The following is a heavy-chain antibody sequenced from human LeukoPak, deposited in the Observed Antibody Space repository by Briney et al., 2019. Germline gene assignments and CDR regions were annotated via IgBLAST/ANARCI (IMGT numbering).Heavy chain of an antibody. V-gene: IGHV1-2*02. CDR2: INPNSGGT. CDR3: ARADVLTGYSRPDY. J-gene: IGHJ4*02. D-gene: IGHD3-9*01. CDR1: GYTFTCCY. Sequence: ASVKVSCKASGYTFTCCYMHWVRQAPGQGLEWMGWINPNSGGTNYAQKFQGRVTMTRDTSISTAYMELSRLRSDDTAVYYCARADVLTGYSRPDYWGQGTLVTVSS.